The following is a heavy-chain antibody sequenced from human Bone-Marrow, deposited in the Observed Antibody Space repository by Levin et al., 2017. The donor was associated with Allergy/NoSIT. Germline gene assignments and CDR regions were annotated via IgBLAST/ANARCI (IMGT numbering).Heavy chain of an antibody. V-gene: IGHV3-53*01. CDR2: IYAAGSR. J-gene: IGHJ1*01. D-gene: IGHD2-2*02. CDR3: ARDFHTFGVQD. Sequence: SCAASGFTVNSAYVTWVRQSPEKGLEWVSVIYAAGSRFYSDSVKGRFTISRDESKNTVHLQMDSLRVEDTAVYYCARDFHTFGVQDWGQGTLVSVSS. CDR1: GFTVNSAY.